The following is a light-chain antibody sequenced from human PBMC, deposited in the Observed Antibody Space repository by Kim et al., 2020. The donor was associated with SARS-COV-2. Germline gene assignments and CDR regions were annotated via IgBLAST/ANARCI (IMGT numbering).Light chain of an antibody. CDR1: NVGSKS. J-gene: IGLJ1*01. CDR3: QVWDSSSDHV. CDR2: YDS. Sequence: VATGKTARLTCGGNNVGSKSVHWYQQKPGQAPVLVIYYDSDRPSGIPERFSGSNSGNTATLTISRVEAGDEADYYCQVWDSSSDHVFGTGTKVTVL. V-gene: IGLV3-21*04.